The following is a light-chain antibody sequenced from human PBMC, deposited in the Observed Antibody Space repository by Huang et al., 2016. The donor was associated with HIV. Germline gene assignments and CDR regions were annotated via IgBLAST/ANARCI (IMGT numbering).Light chain of an antibody. V-gene: IGKV1-39*01. Sequence: DIQMTQSPSALSASVGDRVCITCRASQSISSYSIWYQQQPGKAPNLLIYAASSLQSGVPSRFSGSGSGTDVTLTIRSLQPEDFATYYCQQSYSNTFTFGAGTKVDVK. J-gene: IGKJ3*01. CDR2: AAS. CDR3: QQSYSNTFT. CDR1: QSISSY.